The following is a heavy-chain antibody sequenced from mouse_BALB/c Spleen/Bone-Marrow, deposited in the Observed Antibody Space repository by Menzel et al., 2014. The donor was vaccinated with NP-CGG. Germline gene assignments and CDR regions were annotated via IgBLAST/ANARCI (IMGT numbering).Heavy chain of an antibody. CDR3: ARRVVDGYFDY. Sequence: EVHLVESGGGLVQLGGSLKLSCAASGFTFSSYSMSWVRQTPEKRLELVAAINNNGGSTYYPDTVKGRFTISRDNAKNTLFRHMSCLKSEVSSIYYCARRVVDGYFDYWGQGTMLTVS. J-gene: IGHJ2*01. V-gene: IGHV5-6-2*01. D-gene: IGHD2-3*01. CDR2: INNNGGST. CDR1: GFTFSSYS.